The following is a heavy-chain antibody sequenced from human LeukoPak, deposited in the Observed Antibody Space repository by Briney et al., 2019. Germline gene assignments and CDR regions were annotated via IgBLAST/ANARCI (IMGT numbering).Heavy chain of an antibody. V-gene: IGHV4-34*01. D-gene: IGHD3-10*01. J-gene: IGHJ5*02. CDR3: ARESLHNYGSGINWFDP. Sequence: TSETLSLTCAVYGGSFSGYYWSWIRQPPGKGLEWIGEINHSGSTNYNPSLKSRVTISVDTSKNQFSLKLSSVTAADTAVYYCARESLHNYGSGINWFDPWGQGTLVTVSS. CDR2: INHSGST. CDR1: GGSFSGYY.